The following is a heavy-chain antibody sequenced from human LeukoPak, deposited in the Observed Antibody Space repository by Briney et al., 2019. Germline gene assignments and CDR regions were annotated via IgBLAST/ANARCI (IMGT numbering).Heavy chain of an antibody. CDR1: GFTFSSYS. J-gene: IGHJ4*02. CDR3: ATLPYYYDSSGSYYFDY. CDR2: ISSSSSYI. V-gene: IGHV3-21*01. Sequence: GGSLRLSCAASGFTFSSYSMNWVRQAPGKGLEWVSSISSSSSYIYYADSVKGRFTISRDNAKNSLYLQMSSLRAEDTAVYYCATLPYYYDSSGSYYFDYWGQGTLVTVSS. D-gene: IGHD3-22*01.